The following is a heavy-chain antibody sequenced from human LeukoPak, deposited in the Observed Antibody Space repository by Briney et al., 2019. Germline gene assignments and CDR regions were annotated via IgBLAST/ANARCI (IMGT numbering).Heavy chain of an antibody. J-gene: IGHJ6*02. D-gene: IGHD3-3*01. CDR2: IYYSGST. V-gene: IGHV4-31*03. Sequence: PSQTLSLTRTVSGGSISSGGYYWSWIRQHPGKGLEWIGYIYYSGSTYYNPSLKSRVTISVDTSKNQFSLKLSSVTAADTAVYYCARGGVAKPRYYYYYGMDVWGQGTTVTVSS. CDR1: GGSISSGGYY. CDR3: ARGGVAKPRYYYYYGMDV.